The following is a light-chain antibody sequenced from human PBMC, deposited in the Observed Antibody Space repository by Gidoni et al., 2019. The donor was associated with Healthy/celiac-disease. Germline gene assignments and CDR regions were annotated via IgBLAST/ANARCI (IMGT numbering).Light chain of an antibody. V-gene: IGKV3-15*01. CDR2: GAS. CDR3: QQYNNWPLT. Sequence: EIVITQSPATLSVSPGERATLSCRASQSVSSNLPWYQQKPGQAPRLLIYGASTRATGIPARFSGSGSGTEFTLTISSLQSEDIAVYYCQQYNNWPLTFGGXTKVEIK. CDR1: QSVSSN. J-gene: IGKJ4*01.